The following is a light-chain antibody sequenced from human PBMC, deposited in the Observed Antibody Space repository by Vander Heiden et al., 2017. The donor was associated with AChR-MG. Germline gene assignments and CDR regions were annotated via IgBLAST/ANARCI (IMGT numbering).Light chain of an antibody. CDR1: QDISSS. CDR3: QQANTFPIT. Sequence: DIQMTQSPSSVSASVGDRVSITCRASQDISSSLAWYQQTPGKGPKLLVYGASNFQNGVPSRFSGSGSGTDFTLTISSLQPEDFATYYCQQANTFPITFGQGTRLEI. CDR2: GAS. V-gene: IGKV1-12*01. J-gene: IGKJ5*01.